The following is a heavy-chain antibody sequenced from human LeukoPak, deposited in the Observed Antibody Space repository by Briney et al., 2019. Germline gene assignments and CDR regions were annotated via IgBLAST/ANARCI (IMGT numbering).Heavy chain of an antibody. V-gene: IGHV7-4-1*02. CDR1: GYTFTGYY. Sequence: PVGSVKVSCKASGYTFTGYYMHWVRQAPGQGLEWMGWINTNTGNPTYAQGLTGRFVFSLDTSVSTAFLQISSLEAEDTAVYYCARNNADGEGRFSYWGQGTLVTVSS. J-gene: IGHJ4*02. CDR3: ARNNADGEGRFSY. CDR2: INTNTGNP. D-gene: IGHD3-10*01.